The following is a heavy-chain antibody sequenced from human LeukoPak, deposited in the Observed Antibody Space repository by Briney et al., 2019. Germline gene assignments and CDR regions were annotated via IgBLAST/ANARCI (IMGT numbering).Heavy chain of an antibody. CDR1: GGSISSHY. CDR3: ARASLYYMDV. CDR2: IYYSGST. J-gene: IGHJ6*03. Sequence: PSETLSLTCTVSGGSISSHYWSWIRQPPGKGLEWIGYIYYSGSTNYNPSLKSRVTISVGTSKNQFSLKLSSVTAADTAAYYCARASLYYMDVWGKGTAVTVSS. V-gene: IGHV4-59*11.